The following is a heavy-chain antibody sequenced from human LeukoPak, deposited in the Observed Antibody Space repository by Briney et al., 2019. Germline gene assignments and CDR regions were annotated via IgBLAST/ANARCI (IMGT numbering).Heavy chain of an antibody. D-gene: IGHD2-15*01. V-gene: IGHV4-4*07. CDR2: IYTSGNT. J-gene: IGHJ4*02. Sequence: PSETLSLTCTVSGGSISNYYWSWIRQPAGKGLEWIGRIYTSGNTNYNPSLKSRLTISLDKSKNQFSLKLNPVTAADTAVYYCARGPNGRTLDYWGQGTPVTVSS. CDR3: ARGPNGRTLDY. CDR1: GGSISNYY.